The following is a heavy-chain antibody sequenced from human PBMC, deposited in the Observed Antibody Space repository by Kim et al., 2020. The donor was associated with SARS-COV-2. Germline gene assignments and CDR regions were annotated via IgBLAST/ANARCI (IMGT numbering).Heavy chain of an antibody. J-gene: IGHJ6*02. Sequence: ASVKVSCKASGYTFTSYYMHWVRQAPGQGLEWMGIINPSGGSTSYAQKFQGRVTMTRDTSTSTVYMELSSLRSEDTAVYYCARDPDFRGAPYYGMDVWGQGTTVTVSS. CDR1: GYTFTSYY. V-gene: IGHV1-46*01. D-gene: IGHD3-10*01. CDR2: INPSGGST. CDR3: ARDPDFRGAPYYGMDV.